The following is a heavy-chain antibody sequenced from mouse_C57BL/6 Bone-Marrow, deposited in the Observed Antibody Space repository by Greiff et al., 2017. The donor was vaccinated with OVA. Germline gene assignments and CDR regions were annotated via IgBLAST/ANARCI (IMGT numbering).Heavy chain of an antibody. CDR2: ISNGGGST. V-gene: IGHV5-12*01. J-gene: IGHJ4*01. Sequence: DVKLQESGGGLVQPGGSLKLSCAASGFTFSDYYMYWVRQTPEKRLEWVAYISNGGGSTYYPDTVKGRFTISRDNAKNTLYLQMSRLKSEDTAMYYCARIHAMDYWGQGTSVTVSS. CDR1: GFTFSDYY. CDR3: ARIHAMDY.